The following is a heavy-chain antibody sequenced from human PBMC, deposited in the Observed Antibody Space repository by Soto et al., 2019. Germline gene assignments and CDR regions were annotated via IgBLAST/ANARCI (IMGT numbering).Heavy chain of an antibody. CDR2: MWYDGSNK. CDR3: ARKGHCSGGSCYQYDYDDMDV. Sequence: QVPLVESGGGVVQRGRSLRLSCAASGFTFSSYGMHWVRQAPGKGLERVAVMWYDGSNKYYADSVKGRFTISRDNSKNTRYLQMNSLRVEDTAVYYCARKGHCSGGSCYQYDYDDMDVWGQGTTVTVSS. V-gene: IGHV3-33*01. CDR1: GFTFSSYG. D-gene: IGHD2-15*01. J-gene: IGHJ6*02.